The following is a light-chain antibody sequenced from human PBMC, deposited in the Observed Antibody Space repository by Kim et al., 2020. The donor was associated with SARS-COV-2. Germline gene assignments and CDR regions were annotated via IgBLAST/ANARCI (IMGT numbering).Light chain of an antibody. CDR3: QAWDSSTGV. CDR2: QDN. V-gene: IGLV3-1*01. CDR1: QLGDKY. J-gene: IGLJ1*01. Sequence: SYELTQPPSVSVSPGQTASIPCSGDQLGDKYACWYQQKPGQSPVLVIYQDNKRPSGIPERFSGSNSGNTATLTISETQAMDEADYYCQAWDSSTGVFGTGTKVTVL.